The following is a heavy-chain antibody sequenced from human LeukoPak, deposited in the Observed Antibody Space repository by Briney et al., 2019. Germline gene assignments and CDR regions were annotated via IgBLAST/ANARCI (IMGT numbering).Heavy chain of an antibody. V-gene: IGHV3-48*02. CDR3: ARDLTSNPWYFDL. D-gene: IGHD2/OR15-2a*01. J-gene: IGHJ2*01. Sequence: GGSLSHCCAASGFTFSSYILNWVRQAPGKGLEWVSYISSSSSSIYYADSVKGRFTISRDNAKNSLYLQMNSLRDEDMAVYYCARDLTSNPWYFDLWGRGPRVTVSS. CDR2: ISSSSSSI. CDR1: GFTFSSYI.